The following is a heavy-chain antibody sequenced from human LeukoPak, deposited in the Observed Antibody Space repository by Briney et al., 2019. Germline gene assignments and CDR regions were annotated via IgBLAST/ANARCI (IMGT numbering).Heavy chain of an antibody. V-gene: IGHV3-53*01. J-gene: IGHJ4*02. Sequence: PGGSLRLSCAASGFTVSSNYMSWVRQAPGKGLEWVSVIYSGGSTYYADSVKGRFTISRDNSKNTLYLQMNSLRAEDTAVYYCAKSLTVTTRIHSIDPRGQGTLVTVSS. CDR3: AKSLTVTTRIHSIDP. D-gene: IGHD4-17*01. CDR1: GFTVSSNY. CDR2: IYSGGST.